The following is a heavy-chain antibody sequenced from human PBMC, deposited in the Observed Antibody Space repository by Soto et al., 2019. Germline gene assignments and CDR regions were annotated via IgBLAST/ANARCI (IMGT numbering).Heavy chain of an antibody. CDR1: GGSISSRNFY. J-gene: IGHJ4*02. CDR2: IYHSEST. Sequence: SETLSLTCTVSGGSISSRNFYWGWIRQPPGKGLEWIGSIYHSESTYYNPSLKSRVTISVDTSKNHFSLSLSSLTASDTAVYYCARGGEAVADYWGQGTRVTVS. V-gene: IGHV4-39*02. CDR3: ARGGEAVADY. D-gene: IGHD6-19*01.